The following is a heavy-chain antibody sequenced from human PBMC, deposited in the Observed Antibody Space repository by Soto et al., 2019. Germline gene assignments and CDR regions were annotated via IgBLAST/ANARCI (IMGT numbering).Heavy chain of an antibody. CDR2: IVPLPVTT. D-gene: IGHD3-16*01. J-gene: IGHJ3*01. V-gene: IGHV1-69*01. CDR3: ASRVGGLSGSSVWLDYDIDV. Sequence: QVQLVQSGAAVRKPGSSVKVSCKASGGTFTKYAITWVRQAHRQGLEWMGGIVPLPVTTNYAQKFRGRVNITADESTSTAYLELSSLRSEDTAVEYCASRVGGLSGSSVWLDYDIDVPGQGTMVIVSS. CDR1: GGTFTKYA.